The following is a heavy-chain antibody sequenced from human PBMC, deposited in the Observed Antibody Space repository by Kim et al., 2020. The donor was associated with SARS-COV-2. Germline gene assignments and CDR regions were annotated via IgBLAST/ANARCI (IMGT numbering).Heavy chain of an antibody. J-gene: IGHJ4*02. V-gene: IGHV1-24*01. Sequence: ASVKVSCKVSGYTLTELSMHWVRQAPGKGLEWMGGFDPEDGETIYAQKFQGRVTMTEDTSTDTAYMDLSSLRSEDTAVYYCATLDSSGYYKEYYFDYGGQGTRVTVST. D-gene: IGHD3-22*01. CDR3: ATLDSSGYYKEYYFDY. CDR2: FDPEDGET. CDR1: GYTLTELS.